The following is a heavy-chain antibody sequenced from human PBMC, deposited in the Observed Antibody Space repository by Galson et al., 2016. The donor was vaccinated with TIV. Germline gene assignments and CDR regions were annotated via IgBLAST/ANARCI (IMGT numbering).Heavy chain of an antibody. J-gene: IGHJ4*02. Sequence: ALVKPPQTLTLTCTFSGFSLNTSGMRVSWIRQPPGKALEWLARIDWDDDKFYSTSLKSRLTISKDTSKNQVVLRMMNLDPEDTATYFCARSTARGACIDYWGQGTLVTVSS. D-gene: IGHD3-10*01. V-gene: IGHV2-70*04. CDR2: IDWDDDK. CDR1: GFSLNTSGMR. CDR3: ARSTARGACIDY.